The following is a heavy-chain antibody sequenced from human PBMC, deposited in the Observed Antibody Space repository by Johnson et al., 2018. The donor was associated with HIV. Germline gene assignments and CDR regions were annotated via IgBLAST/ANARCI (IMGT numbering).Heavy chain of an antibody. CDR2: ISWNSGSI. Sequence: VQLVESGGGLVQPGRSLRLSCAASGFTFDDYAMHWVRQAPGKGLEWVSGISWNSGSIGYADSVKGRFTISRDNAQNSLYLQMNSLRAEDTALYYCAKATGSAMVTCRAFDIWGQGTMVTVSS. CDR3: AKATGSAMVTCRAFDI. CDR1: GFTFDDYA. V-gene: IGHV3-9*01. J-gene: IGHJ3*02. D-gene: IGHD5-18*01.